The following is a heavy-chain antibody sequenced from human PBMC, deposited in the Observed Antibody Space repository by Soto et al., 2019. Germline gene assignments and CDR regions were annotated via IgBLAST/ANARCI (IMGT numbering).Heavy chain of an antibody. CDR2: IIPIFGTA. CDR1: GGPFSSYA. Sequence: SVKVSCKASGGPFSSYAISWVRQAPGQGLEWMGGIIPIFGTANYAQKFQGRVTITADESTSTAYMELSSLRSEDTAVYYCARDPYCSSTSCPTAFYGMDVWGQGTTVTVSS. D-gene: IGHD2-2*01. V-gene: IGHV1-69*13. J-gene: IGHJ6*02. CDR3: ARDPYCSSTSCPTAFYGMDV.